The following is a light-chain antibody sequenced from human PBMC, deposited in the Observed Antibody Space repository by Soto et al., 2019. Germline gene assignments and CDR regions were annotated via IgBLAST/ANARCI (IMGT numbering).Light chain of an antibody. V-gene: IGLV2-14*01. Sequence: QSVLTQPASVSGSPGQSITISCTGSSSDVGHYNFVSWYQQHPGKAPRLIIYEVSNRPSGVSSRFSGSKSANTASLTISGLQADDEADYYCSSYTPTSRLFGGGTKLTVL. J-gene: IGLJ3*02. CDR1: SSDVGHYNF. CDR2: EVS. CDR3: SSYTPTSRL.